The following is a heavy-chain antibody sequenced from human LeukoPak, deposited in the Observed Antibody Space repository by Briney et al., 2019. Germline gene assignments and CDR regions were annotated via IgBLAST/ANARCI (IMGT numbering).Heavy chain of an antibody. CDR2: IIPIFGTA. V-gene: IGHV1-69*06. CDR1: GGTFSSYA. CDR3: ARDMSSSSSVGSFDY. J-gene: IGHJ4*02. Sequence: GASVKVSCKASGGTFSSYAISWVRQAPGQGLEWMGGIIPIFGTANYAQKFQGRVTITADKSTSTAYMELSSLRSEDTAVYYCARDMSSSSSVGSFDYWGQGTPVTVSS. D-gene: IGHD6-13*01.